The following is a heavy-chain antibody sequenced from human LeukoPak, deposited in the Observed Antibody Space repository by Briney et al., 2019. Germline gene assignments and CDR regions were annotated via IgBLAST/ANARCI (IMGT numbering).Heavy chain of an antibody. D-gene: IGHD1-1*01. Sequence: GGSLRLSCAASGFTFSSYAMSWVRQAPGKGLEWVSAISGSGGSTYYADSVKGRFTISRDNSKNTLYLQMNSLRAEDTAVYYCAKGNPPYRYNWNFYFDYWGQGTLVTVSS. CDR1: GFTFSSYA. J-gene: IGHJ4*02. V-gene: IGHV3-23*01. CDR3: AKGNPPYRYNWNFYFDY. CDR2: ISGSGGST.